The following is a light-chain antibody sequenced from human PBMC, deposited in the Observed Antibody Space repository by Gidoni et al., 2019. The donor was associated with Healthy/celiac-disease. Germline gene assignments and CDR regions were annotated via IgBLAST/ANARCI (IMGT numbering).Light chain of an antibody. CDR1: QDISNY. J-gene: IGKJ3*01. V-gene: IGKV1-33*01. CDR2: DAS. Sequence: DIQMTPSPSSLSASVGDRVTITCQASQDISNYLIWYQQKPGKAPKLLIYDASNLETGVPSRFSGSGSGTDFTFTISSLQPEDIATYYCQQYDNLPSFTFGPGTKVDIK. CDR3: QQYDNLPSFT.